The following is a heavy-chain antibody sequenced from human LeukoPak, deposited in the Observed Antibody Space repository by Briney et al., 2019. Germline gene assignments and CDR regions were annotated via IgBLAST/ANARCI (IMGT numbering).Heavy chain of an antibody. Sequence: SETLSLTCVVYGESFSGYSWSWIRQPPGKGLEWIGEINQRRNTNYNPSLKSRVTISIDTSKNQFSLKLSSVTAADTAVYYCARGLLRRYCSSTSCYSEYFQHWGQGTLVTVSS. CDR1: GESFSGYS. V-gene: IGHV4-34*01. D-gene: IGHD2-2*01. CDR2: INQRRNT. CDR3: ARGLLRRYCSSTSCYSEYFQH. J-gene: IGHJ1*01.